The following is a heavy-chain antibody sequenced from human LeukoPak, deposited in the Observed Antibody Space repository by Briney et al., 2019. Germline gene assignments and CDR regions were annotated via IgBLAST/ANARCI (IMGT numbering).Heavy chain of an antibody. D-gene: IGHD3-10*01. V-gene: IGHV3-11*04. Sequence: PGGSLRLSCAASGFTFSDYYMSWIRQAPGKGLGWISYISSSGTTIYYADSVKGRFTISRDNAKNSLYLQMNSLRAEDTAVYYCAREGLLWFGEFPRRGQGTLVTVSS. CDR1: GFTFSDYY. CDR2: ISSSGTTI. J-gene: IGHJ4*02. CDR3: AREGLLWFGEFPR.